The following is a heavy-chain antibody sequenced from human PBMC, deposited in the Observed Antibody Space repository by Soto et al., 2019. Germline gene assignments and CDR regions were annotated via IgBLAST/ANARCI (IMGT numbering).Heavy chain of an antibody. CDR1: GFTFSRYG. CDR3: ARDRYSSGKN. J-gene: IGHJ4*02. D-gene: IGHD6-19*01. CDR2: ISSSSSYI. Sequence: GGALRLSCAASGFTFSRYGMHWVRQAPGKGLEWVSSISSSSSYIYYADSVKGRFTISRDNAKNSLYLQMNSLRAEDTAVYYCARDRYSSGKNWGQGTLVTVSS. V-gene: IGHV3-21*01.